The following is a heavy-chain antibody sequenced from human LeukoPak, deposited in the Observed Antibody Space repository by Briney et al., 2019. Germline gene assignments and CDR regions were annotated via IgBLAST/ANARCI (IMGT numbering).Heavy chain of an antibody. CDR1: GFTFNSYD. V-gene: IGHV3-48*03. CDR3: ARDRAYSSGWYLDY. D-gene: IGHD6-19*01. Sequence: GGSLRLSCVTSGFTFNSYDMNWVRQAPGKGLEWVAYVGSTGGGSVKYYAGSVDGRFTISRDNAKDTLYLQLNSLRVDDTALYYCARDRAYSSGWYLDYWGLGTLVTVSS. J-gene: IGHJ4*02. CDR2: VGSTGGGSVK.